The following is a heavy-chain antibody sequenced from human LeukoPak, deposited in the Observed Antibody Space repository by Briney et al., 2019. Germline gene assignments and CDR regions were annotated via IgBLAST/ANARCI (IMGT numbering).Heavy chain of an antibody. CDR3: ARDGVYCSSTSCYADAFHI. Sequence: SETLSLTCTVSGGSISSGDYYWSWIRQPPGKGLEWIGYIYYSGSTYYNPSLKSRVTISVDTSKNQFSLKLSSVTAADTAVYYCARDGVYCSSTSCYADAFHIWGQGTMVTVSS. V-gene: IGHV4-30-4*08. CDR2: IYYSGST. J-gene: IGHJ3*02. D-gene: IGHD2-2*01. CDR1: GGSISSGDYY.